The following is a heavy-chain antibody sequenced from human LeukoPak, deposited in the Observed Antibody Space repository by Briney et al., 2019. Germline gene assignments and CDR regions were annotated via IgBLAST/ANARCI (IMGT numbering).Heavy chain of an antibody. CDR2: FDPEDGET. D-gene: IGHD3-9*01. CDR1: GYPLSELS. V-gene: IGHV1-24*01. J-gene: IGHJ4*02. Sequence: ASVKVSCKVSGYPLSELSMHWVRQAPGKGLEWRGGFDPEDGETIYAQKFQGRVTMTEDTSTDTAYMELSSLRSEDTAVYYCATRVTNDWLRHAPFDYWGQGTLVTVSS. CDR3: ATRVTNDWLRHAPFDY.